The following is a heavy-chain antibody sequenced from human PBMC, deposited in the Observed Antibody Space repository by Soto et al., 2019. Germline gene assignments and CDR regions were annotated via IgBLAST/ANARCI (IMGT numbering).Heavy chain of an antibody. J-gene: IGHJ4*02. CDR1: AGSISSGGYY. D-gene: IGHD3-16*01. CDR3: AVIGGGLRLGEQN. Sequence: PSETLSLTCTVSAGSISSGGYYWSWIRQHPGKGLEWIGYIYYSGSTYYNPSLKSRVTISVDTSKNQFSLKLSSVTAADTAVYYCAVIGGGLRLGEQNWGQGTLVTVSS. CDR2: IYYSGST. V-gene: IGHV4-31*03.